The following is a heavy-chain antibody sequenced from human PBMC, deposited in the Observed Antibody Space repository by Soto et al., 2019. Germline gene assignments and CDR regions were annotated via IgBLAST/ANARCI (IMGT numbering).Heavy chain of an antibody. Sequence: SETLSLTCSVSGASISSRDYYWGWIRQTPGKGLEWIGDIDYNGVTYYNPSLKSRVTVSKDTSKNQFSLKVASVTAADTAIYYCGRVMIGTSRHTDSDYWGQGTQVTVSS. CDR1: GASISSRDYY. CDR3: GRVMIGTSRHTDSDY. D-gene: IGHD2-2*01. CDR2: IDYNGVT. V-gene: IGHV4-39*01. J-gene: IGHJ4*02.